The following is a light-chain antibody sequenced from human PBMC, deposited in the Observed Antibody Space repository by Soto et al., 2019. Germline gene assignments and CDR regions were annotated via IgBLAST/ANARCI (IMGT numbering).Light chain of an antibody. Sequence: EIVLTQSPGTLSLSPGERATLSCRASQSVSSSYLAWYQQKPGQAPRLLIYGASSRATGIPDRFSGSGSGTDFTLTISRLEPEDLAVYYCQQYNSYPPWTFGQGTKVEIK. CDR3: QQYNSYPPWT. CDR1: QSVSSSY. CDR2: GAS. J-gene: IGKJ1*01. V-gene: IGKV3-20*01.